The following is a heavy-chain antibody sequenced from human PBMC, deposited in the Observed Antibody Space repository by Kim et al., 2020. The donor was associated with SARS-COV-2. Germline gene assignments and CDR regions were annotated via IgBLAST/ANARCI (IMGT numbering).Heavy chain of an antibody. CDR1: GFTFSTYW. Sequence: GGSLRLSCAASGFTFSTYWMSWVRQAQGKGLEWVASIKQDGSGEYYMDSVKGRFTISRANAKNSLYLQMNSLRAEDTALYYCAREGSGYFDYWGQGTLVTVSS. J-gene: IGHJ4*02. V-gene: IGHV3-7*01. CDR3: AREGSGYFDY. D-gene: IGHD3-22*01. CDR2: IKQDGSGE.